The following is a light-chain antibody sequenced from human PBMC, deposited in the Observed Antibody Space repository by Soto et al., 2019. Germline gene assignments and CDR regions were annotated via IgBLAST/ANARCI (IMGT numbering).Light chain of an antibody. CDR1: QSISLY. J-gene: IGKJ2*01. CDR2: DAS. Sequence: EIVLTQSPATLSLSPGERATLSCRASQSISLYVAWYQQKPGQAPRLLLYDASNRATGIPVRFSGSGSGTDFTLTISSLEPEDFAVYYCQQRSNWPPGYTFGQGTKLEI. CDR3: QQRSNWPPGYT. V-gene: IGKV3-11*01.